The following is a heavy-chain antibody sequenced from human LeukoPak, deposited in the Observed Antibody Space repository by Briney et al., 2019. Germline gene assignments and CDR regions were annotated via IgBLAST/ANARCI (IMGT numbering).Heavy chain of an antibody. V-gene: IGHV4-34*01. J-gene: IGHJ3*02. D-gene: IGHD3-9*01. Sequence: PSETLSLTCAVYGGSFSGYYWSWIRQPPGKGLEWIGEINHSGSTNYNPSLKSRVTISVDTSKNQFSLKLSSVTAADTAVYYCAREGRYFDWLTVGAFDIWGQGTMVTVSS. CDR1: GGSFSGYY. CDR2: INHSGST. CDR3: AREGRYFDWLTVGAFDI.